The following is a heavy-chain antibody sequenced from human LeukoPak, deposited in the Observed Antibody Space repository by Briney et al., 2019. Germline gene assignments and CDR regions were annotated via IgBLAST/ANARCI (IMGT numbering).Heavy chain of an antibody. Sequence: GGSLRLSCAASGFTFSSYAMGWVRQAPGKGLEWVSAISGSGGSTYYADSVKGRFTISRDNSKNTLYLQMNSLRAEDTAVYYCAKEPSGNRVVTIGYWGQGTLVTVSS. J-gene: IGHJ4*02. CDR1: GFTFSSYA. CDR2: ISGSGGST. D-gene: IGHD3-3*01. V-gene: IGHV3-23*01. CDR3: AKEPSGNRVVTIGY.